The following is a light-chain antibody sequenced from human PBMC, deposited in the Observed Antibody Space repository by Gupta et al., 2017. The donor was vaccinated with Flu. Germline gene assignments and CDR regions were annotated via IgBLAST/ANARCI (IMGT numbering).Light chain of an antibody. Sequence: PSSLSASVGDRVTITCRASQTIRSCLPWYQQKPGKAPNLLIYAASSLESGVPSRFSGSGSGTDFTLTISSLQPEDFATYYCQQSDSTPRTFGQGTKVEIK. J-gene: IGKJ1*01. CDR1: QTIRSC. CDR3: QQSDSTPRT. CDR2: AAS. V-gene: IGKV1-39*01.